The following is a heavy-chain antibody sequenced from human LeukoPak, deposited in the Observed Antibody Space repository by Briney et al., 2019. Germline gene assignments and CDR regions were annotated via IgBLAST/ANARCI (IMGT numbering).Heavy chain of an antibody. CDR3: ARDGGSGSYYLDY. D-gene: IGHD3-10*01. J-gene: IGHJ4*02. CDR1: GYTFTSYY. Sequence: ASMKVSCKASGYTFTSYYMHWVRQAPGQGLEWMGIINPSGGTTSYAQKFQGRVTMTRDTSTSTVYMELSSLTSEDTAVYYCARDGGSGSYYLDYWGQGTLVTVSS. V-gene: IGHV1-46*01. CDR2: INPSGGTT.